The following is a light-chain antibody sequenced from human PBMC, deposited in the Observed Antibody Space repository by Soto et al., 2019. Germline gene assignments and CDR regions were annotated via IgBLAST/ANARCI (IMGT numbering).Light chain of an antibody. J-gene: IGLJ3*02. CDR2: DVS. V-gene: IGLV2-11*01. CDR1: SSDVGGYNY. Sequence: QSALTQPRSVSGSPGQSVTISCTGTSSDVGGYNYVSWYQQHPGKAPKLMIYDVSKQPSGVPDRFSGSKSGNTASLTISGLQAEDEADYYCCSYAGSSWVFGGGTKRTVL. CDR3: CSYAGSSWV.